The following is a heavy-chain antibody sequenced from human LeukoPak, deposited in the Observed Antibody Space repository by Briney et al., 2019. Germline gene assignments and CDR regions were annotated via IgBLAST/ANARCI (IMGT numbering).Heavy chain of an antibody. Sequence: SGPTLVNPPQPLTLTCTFSGFSLSTSGMCVSWIRQPPGKALEWLARIDWDDYKYYSTSLKTRLTISKDTSKNQVVLTMTNMDPVDTATYYCARIRTGTVVAGTGGYFDYWGQGTLVTVSS. CDR2: IDWDDYK. CDR1: GFSLSTSGMC. D-gene: IGHD6-19*01. CDR3: ARIRTGTVVAGTGGYFDY. J-gene: IGHJ4*02. V-gene: IGHV2-70*11.